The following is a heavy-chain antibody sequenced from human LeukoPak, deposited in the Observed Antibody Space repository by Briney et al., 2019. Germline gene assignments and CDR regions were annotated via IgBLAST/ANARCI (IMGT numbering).Heavy chain of an antibody. Sequence: SETLSLTCTVSGDSISTYYWSWIRQPPGKRLDWIGYIYFIGTTNYNPSLRRRVTISVDTSKNQFSLRLSSVTAADTAVYYCARHGPLYDIWSAQFYFDYWGQGTLVTVSS. CDR3: ARHGPLYDIWSAQFYFDY. J-gene: IGHJ4*02. CDR1: GDSISTYY. D-gene: IGHD3-3*01. CDR2: IYFIGTT. V-gene: IGHV4-59*08.